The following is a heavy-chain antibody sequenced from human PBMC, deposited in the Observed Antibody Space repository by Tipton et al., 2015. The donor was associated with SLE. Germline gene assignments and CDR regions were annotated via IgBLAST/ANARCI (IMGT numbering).Heavy chain of an antibody. Sequence: LRLSCSIYGGSFGGYYWSWIRQPPGKGLEWIGEINHGGSTNYNPSLKSRVTISVDTSKNQFSLKLSSVTDVDTAVYYCARTAGRSVKLWYFDLWGRGTLVTVSS. D-gene: IGHD5-18*01. CDR2: INHGGST. CDR1: GGSFGGYY. J-gene: IGHJ2*01. CDR3: ARTAGRSVKLWYFDL. V-gene: IGHV4-34*01.